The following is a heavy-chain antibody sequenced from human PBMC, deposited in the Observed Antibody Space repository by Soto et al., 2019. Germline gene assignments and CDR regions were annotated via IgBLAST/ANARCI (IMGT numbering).Heavy chain of an antibody. V-gene: IGHV4-31*03. J-gene: IGHJ6*02. D-gene: IGHD3-10*01. Sequence: QVQLQESGPGLVKPSQTLSLTCTVSGGSISSGGYYWSWIRQHPGKGLEWIGYIYYSGSTYYNPSLQSRVTISVDTSKNQFSLKLSSVTAADTAVYYCARVAGGYYYYGMDVWGQGTTVTVSS. CDR3: ARVAGGYYYYGMDV. CDR1: GGSISSGGYY. CDR2: IYYSGST.